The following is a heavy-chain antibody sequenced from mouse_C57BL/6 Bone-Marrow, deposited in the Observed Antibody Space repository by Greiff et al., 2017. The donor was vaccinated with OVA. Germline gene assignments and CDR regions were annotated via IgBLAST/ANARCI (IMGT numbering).Heavy chain of an antibody. CDR1: GFTFSDFY. Sequence: EVQLVESGGGLVQSGRSLRLSCATSGFTFSDFYMEWVRQAPGKGLEWIAASRNKANDYTTEYSASVKGRFIVSRDTSQSILYLQMNALRAEDTAIYYCARDDYYWYFDVWGRGTTVTVSS. V-gene: IGHV7-1*01. CDR2: SRNKANDYTT. J-gene: IGHJ1*03. CDR3: ARDDYYWYFDV.